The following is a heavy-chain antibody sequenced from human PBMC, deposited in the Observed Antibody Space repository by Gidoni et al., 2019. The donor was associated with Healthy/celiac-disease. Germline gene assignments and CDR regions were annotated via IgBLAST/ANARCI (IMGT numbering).Heavy chain of an antibody. CDR3: ARGLGGYSSGWYAY. D-gene: IGHD6-19*01. J-gene: IGHJ4*02. V-gene: IGHV3-21*01. CDR1: GFTFSSYS. CDR2: ISSSSSYI. Sequence: EVQLVESGGGLVKPGGSLRLSCAASGFTFSSYSMNWVRQAPGKGLEWVSSISSSSSYIYYADSVKGRFTISRDNAKNSLYLQMHSLRAEDTAVYYCARGLGGYSSGWYAYWGQGTLVTVSS.